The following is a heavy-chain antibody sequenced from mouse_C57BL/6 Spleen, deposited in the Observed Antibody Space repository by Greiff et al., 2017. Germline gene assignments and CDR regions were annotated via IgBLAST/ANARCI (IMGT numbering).Heavy chain of an antibody. CDR1: GYTFTDYT. CDR3: ARSEDSSGPWFAY. D-gene: IGHD3-2*02. CDR2: IYPRDGST. V-gene: IGHV1-78*01. J-gene: IGHJ3*01. Sequence: VQLQQSDAELVKPGASVKISCKVSGYTFTDYTIHWMKQRPEQGLEWIGYIYPRDGSTKYNEKFKGKATLTADKSSSTAYMQLNSLTSEDAAVYFCARSEDSSGPWFAYWGQGTLVTVSA.